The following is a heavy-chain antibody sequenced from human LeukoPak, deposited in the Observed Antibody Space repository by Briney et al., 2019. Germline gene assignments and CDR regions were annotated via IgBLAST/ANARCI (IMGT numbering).Heavy chain of an antibody. CDR2: ISAYNGNT. V-gene: IGHV1-18*01. Sequence: ASVKVSCKASGYTFTSYAMNWVRQAPGQGLEWMGWISAYNGNTNYAQKLQSRVTMTTDTSTSTAYMELRSLRSDDTAVYYCARADRIAAAVSVWYRPFDPWGQGTLVTVSS. J-gene: IGHJ5*02. CDR1: GYTFTSYA. CDR3: ARADRIAAAVSVWYRPFDP. D-gene: IGHD6-13*01.